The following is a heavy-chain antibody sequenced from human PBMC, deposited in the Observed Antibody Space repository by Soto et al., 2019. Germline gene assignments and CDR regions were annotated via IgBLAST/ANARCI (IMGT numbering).Heavy chain of an antibody. V-gene: IGHV4-59*01. Sequence: SETLCLTCTVAGGSISSYYWSWIRQPPGKGLEWIGYIYYSGSTNYNPSLKSRVTISVDTSKNQFSLKLSSVTAADTAVYYCARVDVATISFDYWGQGTLVTVSS. CDR1: GGSISSYY. CDR3: ARVDVATISFDY. D-gene: IGHD5-12*01. J-gene: IGHJ4*02. CDR2: IYYSGST.